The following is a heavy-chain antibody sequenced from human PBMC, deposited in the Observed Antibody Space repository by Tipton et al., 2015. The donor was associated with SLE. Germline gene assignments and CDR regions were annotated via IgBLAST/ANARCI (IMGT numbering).Heavy chain of an antibody. J-gene: IGHJ2*01. CDR3: ARDREGCSGGGCYPHWYFDL. CDR2: IYYSGST. V-gene: IGHV4-59*13. D-gene: IGHD2-15*01. CDR1: GSISRAY. Sequence: TLSLTCTVSGSISRAYWSWIRQSPGKGLQWIGDIYYSGSTSYNPSLKSRVTISVDTSKSQISLELRSVTAADTAVYYCARDREGCSGGGCYPHWYFDLWGRGTLVTVSS.